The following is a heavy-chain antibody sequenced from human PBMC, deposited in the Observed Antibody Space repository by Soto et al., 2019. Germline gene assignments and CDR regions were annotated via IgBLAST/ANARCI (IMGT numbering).Heavy chain of an antibody. CDR3: VGVLTYEVPYYYYGMDV. V-gene: IGHV3-7*01. CDR2: IKQGGNEK. D-gene: IGHD3-16*01. J-gene: IGHJ6*02. Sequence: PGGSLRLSCAASGFSFSTYLMSWVRQAPGKGLEWVANIKQGGNEKFYVDSVKGRFTISRDNDKKSLYLQMDSLRVEDTAVYYCVGVLTYEVPYYYYGMDVWGQGTMVTVSS. CDR1: GFSFSTYL.